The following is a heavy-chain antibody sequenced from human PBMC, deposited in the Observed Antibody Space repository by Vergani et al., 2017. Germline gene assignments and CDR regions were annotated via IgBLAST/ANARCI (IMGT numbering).Heavy chain of an antibody. CDR2: IVVGSGNT. CDR3: AADRGGSPGGQGDY. CDR1: GFTFTSSA. Sequence: QMQLVQSGPEVKKPGTSVKVSCKASGFTFTSSAVQRVRQARGQRLEWIGWIVVGSGNTNYAQKFQERVTITRDMSTSTAYMELSSLRSEDTAVYYCAADRGGSPGGQGDYWGQGTLVTVSS. J-gene: IGHJ4*02. V-gene: IGHV1-58*01. D-gene: IGHD1-26*01.